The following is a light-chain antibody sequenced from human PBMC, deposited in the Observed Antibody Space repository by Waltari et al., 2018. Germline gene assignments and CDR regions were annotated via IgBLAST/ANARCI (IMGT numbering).Light chain of an antibody. CDR2: EGK. CDR1: RSDVGTYNF. J-gene: IGLJ3*02. Sequence: QSALTQPASVSGSPGQSITISCTGTRSDVGTYNFSSSYQQNPGKAPNLMIYEGKKRPSGVSNRFSGSKAGNTASLTISGLQAEDEADYYCYSYAGSGTWVFGGGTKLTVL. CDR3: YSYAGSGTWV. V-gene: IGLV2-23*01.